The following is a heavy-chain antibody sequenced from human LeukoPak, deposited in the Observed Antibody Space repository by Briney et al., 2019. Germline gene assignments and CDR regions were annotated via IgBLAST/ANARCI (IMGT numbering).Heavy chain of an antibody. J-gene: IGHJ4*02. Sequence: PSETLSLTCTVSGGSIGSSSYYWGWIRQPPGKGLEWIGTIFYSESTYSNPSLKSRVTISVDTSKNQLSLKLRSVTAADTAVYYCARGRRRTTETRYFDDWGQGTLVTVSS. CDR2: IFYSEST. D-gene: IGHD1-14*01. CDR3: ARGRRRTTETRYFDD. CDR1: GGSIGSSSYY. V-gene: IGHV4-39*01.